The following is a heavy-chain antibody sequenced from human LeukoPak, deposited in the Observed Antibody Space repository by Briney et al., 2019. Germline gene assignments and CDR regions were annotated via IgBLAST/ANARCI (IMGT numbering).Heavy chain of an antibody. CDR3: ARARLRVLRYPRDYYYYYYMDV. J-gene: IGHJ6*03. CDR1: GYTFTGYY. D-gene: IGHD3-9*01. Sequence: GASVKVSCKASGYTFTGYYMHWVRQAPGQGLEWMGWINPNSGNTGYAQKFQGRVTMTRNTSISTAYMELSSLRSEDTAVYYCARARLRVLRYPRDYYYYYYMDVWGKGTTVTISS. V-gene: IGHV1-8*02. CDR2: INPNSGNT.